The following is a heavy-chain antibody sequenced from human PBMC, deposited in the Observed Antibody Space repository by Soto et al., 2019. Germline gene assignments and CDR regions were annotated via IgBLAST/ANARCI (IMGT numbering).Heavy chain of an antibody. J-gene: IGHJ4*02. Sequence: SLRLSCAASGFTFSSYGMHWVRQAPGKGLEWVAVISYDGSNKYYADSVKGRFTISRDNSKNTLYLQMNSLRAEDTAVYYCAKDIGLWAAMGGFDYWGQGTLVTVSS. CDR2: ISYDGSNK. CDR1: GFTFSSYG. D-gene: IGHD5-18*01. V-gene: IGHV3-30*18. CDR3: AKDIGLWAAMGGFDY.